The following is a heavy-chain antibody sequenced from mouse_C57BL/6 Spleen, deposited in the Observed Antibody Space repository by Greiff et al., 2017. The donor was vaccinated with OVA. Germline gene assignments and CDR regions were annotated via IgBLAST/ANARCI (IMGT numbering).Heavy chain of an antibody. V-gene: IGHV1-26*01. J-gene: IGHJ4*01. Sequence: VQLQQSGPELVKPGASVKISCKASGYTFTDYYMSWVKQSHGKSLEWIGDINPNNGGTSYNQKFKGKATLTVDKSSSTAYMELRSLTSEDSAVYYCASRVYYAMDYWGQGTSVTVSS. CDR2: INPNNGGT. CDR1: GYTFTDYY. CDR3: ASRVYYAMDY.